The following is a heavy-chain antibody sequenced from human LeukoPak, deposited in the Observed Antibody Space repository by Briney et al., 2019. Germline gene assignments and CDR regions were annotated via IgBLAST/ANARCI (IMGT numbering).Heavy chain of an antibody. V-gene: IGHV3-21*01. CDR2: ISSSSSYI. CDR3: ARVGPSDIVVVVALDY. J-gene: IGHJ4*02. Sequence: GGSLRLSCAASGFTFSSYSMNWVRQAPGKGLEWVSSISSSSSYICYADSVKGRFTISRDNAKNSLYLQMNSLRTEDTAVYYCARVGPSDIVVVVALDYWGQGTLVTVSS. D-gene: IGHD2-15*01. CDR1: GFTFSSYS.